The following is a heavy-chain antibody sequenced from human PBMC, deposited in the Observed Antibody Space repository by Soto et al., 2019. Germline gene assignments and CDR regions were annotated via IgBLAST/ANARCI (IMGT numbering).Heavy chain of an antibody. V-gene: IGHV4-30-2*01. J-gene: IGHJ5*02. CDR3: ARWAPANYDFWSGRGWFDP. D-gene: IGHD3-3*01. Sequence: SAETLSLTCALSGGSISSGGSSWIWHRQPPGKGLCTIGYIYHSGSIYYNPSLKSRVTISVDRSKNQFSLKLSSVTAADTAVYYCARWAPANYDFWSGRGWFDPWGQGTLVTVSS. CDR2: IYHSGSI. CDR1: GGSISSGGSS.